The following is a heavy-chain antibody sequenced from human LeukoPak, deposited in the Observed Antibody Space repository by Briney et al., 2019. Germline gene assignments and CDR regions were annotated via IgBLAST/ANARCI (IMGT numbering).Heavy chain of an antibody. Sequence: SETLSLTCTVSGGSISSYYWSWIRQPAGKGLEWIGRIYTSGSINYNPSLKSRVTVSVDTSKNQFSLKLSSVTAADTAVYYCARDSTVSYYYGMDVWGQGTTVTVSS. V-gene: IGHV4-4*07. CDR3: ARDSTVSYYYGMDV. CDR2: IYTSGSI. D-gene: IGHD4-17*01. J-gene: IGHJ6*02. CDR1: GGSISSYY.